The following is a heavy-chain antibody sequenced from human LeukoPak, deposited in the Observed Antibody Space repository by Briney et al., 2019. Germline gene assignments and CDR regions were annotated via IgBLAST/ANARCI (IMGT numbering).Heavy chain of an antibody. V-gene: IGHV4-4*07. Sequence: SETLSLTCSVSGGSITGYYWSWIRQPAGKGLEWIGRIYTSGSTNYNPSLKSRVTMSFDTSKNQFSLKLSSVTAADTAVYYCARLWAFRGWFDPWGQGTLVTVSS. J-gene: IGHJ5*02. CDR1: GGSITGYY. CDR2: IYTSGST. D-gene: IGHD2/OR15-2a*01. CDR3: ARLWAFRGWFDP.